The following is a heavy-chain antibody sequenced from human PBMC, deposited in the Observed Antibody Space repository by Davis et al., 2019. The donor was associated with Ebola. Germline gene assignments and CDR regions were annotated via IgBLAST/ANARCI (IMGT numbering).Heavy chain of an antibody. CDR2: INPSGGST. CDR3: ARGVGSGREH. D-gene: IGHD6-19*01. CDR1: GYTFTSYY. J-gene: IGHJ1*01. V-gene: IGHV1-46*01. Sequence: ASVKVSCKASGYTFTSYYMHWARQAPGQGLEWMGIINPSGGSTSYAQRFQGRVTMTRDTSTSTVYMELSSLKSEDTAVYYCARGVGSGREHWGQGTLVTVSS.